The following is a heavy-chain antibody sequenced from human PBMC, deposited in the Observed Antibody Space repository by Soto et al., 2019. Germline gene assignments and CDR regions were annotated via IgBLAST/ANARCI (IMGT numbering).Heavy chain of an antibody. V-gene: IGHV4-34*01. CDR1: GGSFSGYY. Sequence: SETLSLTCAVYGGSFSGYYWSWIRQPPGKGLEWIGEINHSGSTNYNPSLKSRVTISVDTSKNQFSLKLSSVTAADTAVYYCASGGGIADRHYYYGMDVWGQGTTVTVSS. J-gene: IGHJ6*02. CDR3: ASGGGIADRHYYYGMDV. D-gene: IGHD6-6*01. CDR2: INHSGST.